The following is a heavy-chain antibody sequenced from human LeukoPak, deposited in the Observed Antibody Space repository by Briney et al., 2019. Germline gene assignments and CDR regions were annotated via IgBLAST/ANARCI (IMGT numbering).Heavy chain of an antibody. V-gene: IGHV3-48*01. CDR3: ARRANYGDY. Sequence: GGSLRLSCAASGFTFRSYSMNWIRQAPGKGLEWVSYISDSSSTIYYADSVKGRFTISRDNAKNSLYLQMNSLRVEDTAVYYCARRANYGDYWGQGALVTVSS. CDR2: ISDSSSTI. J-gene: IGHJ4*02. CDR1: GFTFRSYS. D-gene: IGHD4/OR15-4a*01.